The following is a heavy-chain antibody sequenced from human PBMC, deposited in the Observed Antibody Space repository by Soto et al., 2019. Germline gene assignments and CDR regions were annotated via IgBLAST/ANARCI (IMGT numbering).Heavy chain of an antibody. CDR3: ARITVGSSSFLD. V-gene: IGHV2-26*01. CDR2: IFSNDEK. CDR1: GFSLSNARMG. Sequence: QVTLKESGPVLVTPTETLTLTCTVSGFSLSNARMGVSWIRQPTGKALEWRAHIFSNDEKSYSTSLKSRLTISKHTSKTQVVLTMTNMDPVDTATYCCARITVGSSSFLDWGQGTMVTVSS. J-gene: IGHJ4*02. D-gene: IGHD6-6*01.